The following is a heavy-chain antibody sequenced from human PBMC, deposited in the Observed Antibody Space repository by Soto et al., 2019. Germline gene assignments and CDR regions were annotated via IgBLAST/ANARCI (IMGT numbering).Heavy chain of an antibody. CDR2: ISGSGGSS. V-gene: IGHV3-23*01. CDR1: GFTFKNYA. CDR3: AKDTQTHAVAAAILRQHTYYGMDV. D-gene: IGHD2-2*01. J-gene: IGHJ6*01. Sequence: EVQLLESGGGLAQPGGSLRLSCEASGFTFKNYAMSWVRQAPGKGLEWISIISGSGGSSFYADSAKGRFTISRDNSKNTLFLHMNSLRVDDTAVFFCAKDTQTHAVAAAILRQHTYYGMDVWGQGTAVTVSS.